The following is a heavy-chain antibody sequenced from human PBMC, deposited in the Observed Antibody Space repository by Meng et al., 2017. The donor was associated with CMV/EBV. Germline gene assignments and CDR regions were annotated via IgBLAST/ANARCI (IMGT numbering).Heavy chain of an antibody. V-gene: IGHV4-39*01. CDR1: GGSISSSSYY. Sequence: SETLSLTCTVSGGSISSSSYYWGWIRQPPGKGLEWIGSIYYSGSTYYNPSLKSRVTISVDTSKNQFSLKLRSVTAADTAVYYCARLGDGYNSGYFDYWGQGTLVTVSS. CDR2: IYYSGST. D-gene: IGHD5-24*01. CDR3: ARLGDGYNSGYFDY. J-gene: IGHJ4*02.